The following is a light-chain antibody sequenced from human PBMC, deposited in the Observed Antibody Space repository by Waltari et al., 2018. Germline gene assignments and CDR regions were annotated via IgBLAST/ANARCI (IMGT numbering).Light chain of an antibody. CDR2: EAS. CDR1: QSLSKW. Sequence: DIPMTQSPSTLSASAGDRVIISCRASQSLSKWLAWYQQKLGKAPKLLIYEASTLQSGDPSRFSGTGSGTDFTLTISSLQPDDFATYYCQQYNSYSLLTFGGGTKVEIK. J-gene: IGKJ4*01. V-gene: IGKV1-5*03. CDR3: QQYNSYSLLT.